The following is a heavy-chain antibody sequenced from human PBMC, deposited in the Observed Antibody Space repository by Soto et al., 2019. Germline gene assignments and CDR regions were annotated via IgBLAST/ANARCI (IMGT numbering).Heavy chain of an antibody. J-gene: IGHJ5*02. CDR3: AALGGVITSRVGSHWFDP. CDR1: GFTFISYG. V-gene: IGHV3-30*03. D-gene: IGHD3-22*01. Sequence: GGSLRLSCAASGFTFISYGMHWVLQAPCKGLEWVAVISYDGSNKYYADSVKGRFTISRDNSKNTLYLQMNSLRAEDTAVYYCAALGGVITSRVGSHWFDPWGQGTLVTVSS. CDR2: ISYDGSNK.